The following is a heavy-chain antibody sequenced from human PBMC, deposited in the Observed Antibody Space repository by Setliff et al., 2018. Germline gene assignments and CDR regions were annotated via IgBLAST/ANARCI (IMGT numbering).Heavy chain of an antibody. V-gene: IGHV4-59*01. CDR3: ARDRTAYSYGLDV. CDR2: IYHNGNT. CDR1: GGSISPYF. J-gene: IGHJ6*02. Sequence: KASETLSLTCTVSGGSISPYFWSWIRQPPGKGLEWIGYIYHNGNTNFNPSLKTRVSMSVDTPKNQIALNLKSVTAADTAVYYCARDRTAYSYGLDVWGQGTTVTVSS. D-gene: IGHD5-18*01.